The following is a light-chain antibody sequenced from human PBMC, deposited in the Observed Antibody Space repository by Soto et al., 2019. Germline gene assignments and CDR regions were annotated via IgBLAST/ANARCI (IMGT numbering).Light chain of an antibody. CDR3: QQYNSYSQYT. CDR1: QSISSW. J-gene: IGKJ2*01. V-gene: IGKV1-5*01. Sequence: DIQMTQSPSTLSASVGDRVTITCRASQSISSWLAWYQQKPGKAPKLLIYDASSLESGVPSRLSGSGSGTEFTLTISSLQPDDFATYYCQQYNSYSQYTFGQGTKLEIK. CDR2: DAS.